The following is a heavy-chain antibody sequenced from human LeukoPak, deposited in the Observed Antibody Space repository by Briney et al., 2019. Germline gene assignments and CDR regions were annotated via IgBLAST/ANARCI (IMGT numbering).Heavy chain of an antibody. V-gene: IGHV1-2*02. CDR3: ARVDIVVVDWFDP. D-gene: IGHD2-2*03. Sequence: ASVKVSCKASGYTFTGYYMHWVRQAPGQGLEWMGWINPNSGGTKSAQKFQGRVTMTRDTSISTAYMELSRLRSDDTAVYYCARVDIVVVDWFDPWGQGTLVTVSS. CDR1: GYTFTGYY. CDR2: INPNSGGT. J-gene: IGHJ5*02.